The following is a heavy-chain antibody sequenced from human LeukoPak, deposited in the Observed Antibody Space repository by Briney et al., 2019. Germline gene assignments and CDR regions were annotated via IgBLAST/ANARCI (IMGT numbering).Heavy chain of an antibody. J-gene: IGHJ4*02. D-gene: IGHD6-19*01. CDR2: ISGSGGST. Sequence: WGSLRLSCAASGFTFSSYAMSWVRQAPGKGLEWVSAISGSGGSTHYADSVKGRLTISRDNSKNMLYLQMNSLRAEDTALYYCAKDGAVPYYFDYWGQGTLVTVSS. CDR1: GFTFSSYA. V-gene: IGHV3-23*01. CDR3: AKDGAVPYYFDY.